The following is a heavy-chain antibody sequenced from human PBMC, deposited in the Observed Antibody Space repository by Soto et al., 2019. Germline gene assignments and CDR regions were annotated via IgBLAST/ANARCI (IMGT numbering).Heavy chain of an antibody. CDR3: ARDPHYYDSSGYSY. CDR2: IIPIFGTA. V-gene: IGHV1-69*01. Sequence: GQGLEWMGGIIPIFGTANYAQKFQGRVTITADESTSTAYMELSSLRSEDTAVYYCARDPHYYDSSGYSYRGHGTLVPVSS. J-gene: IGHJ4*01. D-gene: IGHD3-22*01.